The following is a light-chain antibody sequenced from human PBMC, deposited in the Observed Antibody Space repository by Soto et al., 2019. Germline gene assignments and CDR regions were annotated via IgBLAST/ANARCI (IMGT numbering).Light chain of an antibody. CDR2: GAS. V-gene: IGKV3-15*01. Sequence: EIVMTKSPATLSVSPGERATLSCRASQSVSSNLAWYQQKPGQAPRLLIYGASTRATGIPARFSGRGSGTEFTLTISSLQSEDFAVYYCQQYNNWPPAFTFGQGTKLEIK. CDR1: QSVSSN. CDR3: QQYNNWPPAFT. J-gene: IGKJ2*01.